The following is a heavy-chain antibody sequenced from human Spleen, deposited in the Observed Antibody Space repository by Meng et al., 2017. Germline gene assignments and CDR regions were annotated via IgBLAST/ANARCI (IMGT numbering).Heavy chain of an antibody. D-gene: IGHD6-19*01. CDR3: ARDHGSGWYP. CDR1: GDSVSSNSAA. J-gene: IGHJ5*02. Sequence: SETLSLTCAISGDSVSSNSAAWNWIRQSPSRGLEWLGRTYYRSKWFNDYAVSVTSRLTINPDTSKNQFSLQLNSVTPEDTAVYYCARDHGSGWYPWGQGTLVTVSS. V-gene: IGHV6-1*01. CDR2: TYYRSKWFN.